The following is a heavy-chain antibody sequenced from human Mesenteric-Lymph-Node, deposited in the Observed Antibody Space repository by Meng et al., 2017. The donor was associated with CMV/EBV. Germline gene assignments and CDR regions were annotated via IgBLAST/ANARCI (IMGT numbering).Heavy chain of an antibody. V-gene: IGHV3-13*01. CDR3: ARDGVKWNLPIDY. CDR1: GFTFSSYD. J-gene: IGHJ4*02. Sequence: GESLKISCAASGFTFSSYDMHWVRQPPGKGLEWVSRIGNAGDTFYASSVKGRFTISSDNAKNSLYLQMNSLRAEDTAVYYCARDGVKWNLPIDYWGQGTLVTVSS. CDR2: IGNAGDT. D-gene: IGHD1-26*01.